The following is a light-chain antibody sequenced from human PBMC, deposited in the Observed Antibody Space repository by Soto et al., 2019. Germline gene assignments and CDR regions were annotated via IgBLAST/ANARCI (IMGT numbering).Light chain of an antibody. V-gene: IGKV3-20*01. J-gene: IGKJ2*01. CDR2: GVS. CDR3: QQYSSLPHT. CDR1: QSVSNSF. Sequence: ESVLTQSPATLSLSPGERATLSCRASQSVSNSFLAWYQQKPGQAPRLRIYGVSSRATGIPDRFSGSGSGTDFTLTLSRLEPEDFVEYYCQQYSSLPHTFGQGTKLEV.